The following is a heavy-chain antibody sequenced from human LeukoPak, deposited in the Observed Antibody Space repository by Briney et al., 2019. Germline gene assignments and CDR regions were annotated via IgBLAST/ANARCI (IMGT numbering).Heavy chain of an antibody. Sequence: GGFLRLSCAASGFTFDNHAMHWVRQAPGKGLEWVSLITWDGSSTVYAGSVKGRFTISRYNTQNSLYLQMNSLRAEDTALYYCARGDDYNFRVIDYWGQGTLVTVSS. V-gene: IGHV3-43D*04. J-gene: IGHJ4*02. CDR1: GFTFDNHA. D-gene: IGHD5-24*01. CDR2: ITWDGSST. CDR3: ARGDDYNFRVIDY.